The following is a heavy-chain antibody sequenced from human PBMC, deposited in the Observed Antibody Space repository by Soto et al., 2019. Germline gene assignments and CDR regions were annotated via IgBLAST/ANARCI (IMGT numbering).Heavy chain of an antibody. CDR3: AKTRGAMIYAISVYGMDV. CDR1: GFTFSSYA. Sequence: GGSLRLSCAASGFTFSSYAMSWVRQAPGQGLEWVSVISGSADTTYYADSVKGRFTISRDNSNNTLYLQINSLRAEDTAVYYCAKTRGAMIYAISVYGMDVWGQGTTVTVSS. D-gene: IGHD2-8*01. J-gene: IGHJ6*02. CDR2: ISGSADTT. V-gene: IGHV3-23*01.